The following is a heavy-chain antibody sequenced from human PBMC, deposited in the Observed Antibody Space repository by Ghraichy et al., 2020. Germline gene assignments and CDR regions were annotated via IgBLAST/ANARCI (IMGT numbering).Heavy chain of an antibody. CDR1: GGSISSSSYY. V-gene: IGHV4-39*01. CDR2: IYYSGST. Sequence: SETLSLTCTVSGGSISSSSYYWGWIRQPPGKGLEWIGSIYYSGSTYYHPSLKSRVTISVDTSKNQFSLKLSSVTAADTAVYYCARLIIAAAGLRGHYFDYWGQGTLVTVSS. J-gene: IGHJ4*02. D-gene: IGHD6-13*01. CDR3: ARLIIAAAGLRGHYFDY.